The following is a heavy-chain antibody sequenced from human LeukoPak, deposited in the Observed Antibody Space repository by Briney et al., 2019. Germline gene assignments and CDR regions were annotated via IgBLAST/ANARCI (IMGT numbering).Heavy chain of an antibody. V-gene: IGHV3-66*04. CDR2: MYSGGTT. D-gene: IGHD3-10*01. J-gene: IGHJ6*02. CDR3: ARLEVARGVMLGLDV. Sequence: GGSLRLSCAVSGFDVSSSYVNWVRQAPGKGLERVAVMYSGGTTYYSDSVKGRFTISRDNSKNTVSLQINSLRVEDTAMYYCARLEVARGVMLGLDVWGQGTTVTVSS. CDR1: GFDVSSSY.